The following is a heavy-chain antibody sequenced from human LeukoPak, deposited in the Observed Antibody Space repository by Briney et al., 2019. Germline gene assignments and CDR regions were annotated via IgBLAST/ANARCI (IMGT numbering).Heavy chain of an antibody. Sequence: PSETLSLTCAVSGGSFSGYFWSWIRQPPGKGLEWIGEINPSGSANYNPSLKSRVTISADTSKNQFSLKLSSVTAADTAVYYCARFGTYWGQGTLVTVSS. D-gene: IGHD3-10*01. CDR3: ARFGTY. CDR2: INPSGSA. V-gene: IGHV4-34*01. J-gene: IGHJ4*02. CDR1: GGSFSGYF.